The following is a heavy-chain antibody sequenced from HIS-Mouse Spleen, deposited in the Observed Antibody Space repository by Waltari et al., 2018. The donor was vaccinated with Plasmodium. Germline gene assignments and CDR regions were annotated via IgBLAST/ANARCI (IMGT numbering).Heavy chain of an antibody. CDR3: TTGLGAFDI. J-gene: IGHJ3*02. Sequence: EVQLVESGGGLVKPGGSLRLSCAAAGSTSSHACLYCLRQAPGKGLEWVGRIKSKTDGGTTDYAAPVKGRFTISRDDSKNTLYLQMNSLKTEDTAVYYCTTGLGAFDIWGQGTMVTVSS. CDR2: IKSKTDGGTT. CDR1: GSTSSHAC. V-gene: IGHV3-15*07.